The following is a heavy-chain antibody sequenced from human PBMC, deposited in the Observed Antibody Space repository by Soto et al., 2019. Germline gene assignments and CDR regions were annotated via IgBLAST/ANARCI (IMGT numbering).Heavy chain of an antibody. D-gene: IGHD2-21*01. Sequence: EVQLLESGGGLVQPGGSLRLSCAASGFTFSNSAMRWVRQAPGKGLEWVSVISGSGGFTFYGDSVKGRFTVSRDNSKNKLYLQMNTLRVEDRAVYYCGKAENAILDYWGQGTLVTVSS. V-gene: IGHV3-23*01. CDR3: GKAENAILDY. J-gene: IGHJ4*02. CDR2: ISGSGGFT. CDR1: GFTFSNSA.